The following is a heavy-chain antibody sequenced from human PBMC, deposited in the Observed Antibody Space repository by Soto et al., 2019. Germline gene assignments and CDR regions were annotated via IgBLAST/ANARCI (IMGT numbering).Heavy chain of an antibody. CDR1: CGSISSYY. V-gene: IGHV4-59*01. CDR3: ARASGYSGYDLFDY. J-gene: IGHJ4*02. CDR2: IYYSGST. D-gene: IGHD5-12*01. Sequence: SETLSLTCTVSCGSISSYYWSWIRQPPGKGLEWIGYIYYSGSTNYNPSLKSRVTISVDTSKNQFSLKLSSVTAADTAVYYCARASGYSGYDLFDYWGQGTLVTVSS.